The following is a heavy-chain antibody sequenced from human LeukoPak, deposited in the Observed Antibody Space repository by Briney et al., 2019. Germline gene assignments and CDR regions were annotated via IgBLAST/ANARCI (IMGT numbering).Heavy chain of an antibody. Sequence: ASVKVSCKASGYTFTSYGISWVRQAPGQGLEWMGWISTYNGDTKYEQKFQGRVTMTTDTSTSTAYMELRSLRSDDTAVYYCARDLGIAVAGTIDYWGQGTLVTVSS. CDR3: ARDLGIAVAGTIDY. V-gene: IGHV1-18*01. CDR1: GYTFTSYG. D-gene: IGHD6-19*01. CDR2: ISTYNGDT. J-gene: IGHJ4*02.